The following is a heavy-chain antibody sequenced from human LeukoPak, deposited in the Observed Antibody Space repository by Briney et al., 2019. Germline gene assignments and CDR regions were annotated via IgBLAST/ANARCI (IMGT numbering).Heavy chain of an antibody. Sequence: ASVKVSCKASGGTFSSYAISWVRQAPGQGLEWMGGIIPIFGTANYAQKFQGRVTITADESTSAAYMELSSLRSEDTAVYYCARVVVVPAAFLGYYYYGMDVWGKGTTVTVSS. D-gene: IGHD2-2*01. CDR1: GGTFSSYA. CDR3: ARVVVVPAAFLGYYYYGMDV. J-gene: IGHJ6*04. CDR2: IIPIFGTA. V-gene: IGHV1-69*13.